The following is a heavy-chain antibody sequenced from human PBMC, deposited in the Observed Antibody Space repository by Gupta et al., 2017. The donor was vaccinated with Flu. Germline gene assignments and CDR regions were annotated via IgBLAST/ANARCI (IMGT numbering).Heavy chain of an antibody. V-gene: IGHV3-64*01. CDR1: GSTFSSYA. CDR2: ISSNGGST. J-gene: IGHJ6*03. Sequence: EVQLVESGGGLVKPGGSLRLSCAASGSTFSSYAMHWVRQAPGKGLEYVSAISSNGGSTYYANSVKGRFTISRDNSKNTLYLQMGSLRAEDMAVYYCARDSKVRGVNLYYYYMDVWGKGTTVTVSS. D-gene: IGHD3-10*01. CDR3: ARDSKVRGVNLYYYYMDV.